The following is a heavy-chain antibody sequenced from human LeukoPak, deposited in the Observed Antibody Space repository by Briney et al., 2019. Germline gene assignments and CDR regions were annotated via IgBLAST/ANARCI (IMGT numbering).Heavy chain of an antibody. CDR2: IYYSGST. Sequence: SETLSLTCAVSGGSISSGGYYWSWIRQHPGKGLEWIGYIYYSGSTYYNPSLKSRVTISVDTSKNQFSLKLSSVTAADTAVYYCAREGYYGSGSYFPWGQGTLVTVSS. D-gene: IGHD3-10*01. CDR1: GGSISSGGYY. V-gene: IGHV4-31*11. J-gene: IGHJ5*02. CDR3: AREGYYGSGSYFP.